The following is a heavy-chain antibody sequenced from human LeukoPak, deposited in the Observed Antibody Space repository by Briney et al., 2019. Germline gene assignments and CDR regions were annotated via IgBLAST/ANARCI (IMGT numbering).Heavy chain of an antibody. CDR1: GFTFSSYW. Sequence: GGSLRLSCAASGFTFSSYWMHWVRQAPGKGLVWVSRINSDGSSTSYADSVKGRFTISRDNAKNTLYLQMNSMRAEDTAVYYCARGQFGGSGALGWFDPWGQGTLVTVSS. V-gene: IGHV3-74*01. CDR3: ARGQFGGSGALGWFDP. D-gene: IGHD3-10*01. CDR2: INSDGSST. J-gene: IGHJ5*02.